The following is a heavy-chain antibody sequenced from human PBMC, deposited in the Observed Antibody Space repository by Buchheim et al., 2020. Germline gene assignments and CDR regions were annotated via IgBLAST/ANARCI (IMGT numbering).Heavy chain of an antibody. CDR1: GFTFSDHY. D-gene: IGHD3-16*01. J-gene: IGHJ4*02. CDR2: VRNKANSYTT. V-gene: IGHV3-72*01. Sequence: EVQLVESGGGLVQPGGSLRLSCAASGFTFSDHYMDWVRQAPGKGLEWVGRVRNKANSYTTEYAASVKGRFIISRDDSKKSLYLQMNSLKTEDTAVYYCARRDPVSRLDDYWGQGTL. CDR3: ARRDPVSRLDDY.